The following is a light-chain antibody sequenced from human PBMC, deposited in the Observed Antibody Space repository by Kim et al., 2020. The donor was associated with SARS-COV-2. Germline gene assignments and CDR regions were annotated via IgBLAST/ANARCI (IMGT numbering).Light chain of an antibody. CDR3: HQRSNWPAYT. CDR1: QSVSSY. Sequence: LFAGETATRTGGARQSVSSYLAWYRQKPGQAPRLLIYDASNRAAGIPARFSGSGSATAFTLTISSLEPEDFAVYYCHQRSNWPAYTFGQGTTLEI. V-gene: IGKV3-11*01. J-gene: IGKJ2*01. CDR2: DAS.